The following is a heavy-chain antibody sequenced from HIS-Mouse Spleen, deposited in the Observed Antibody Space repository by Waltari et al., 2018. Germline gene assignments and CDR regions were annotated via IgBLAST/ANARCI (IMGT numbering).Heavy chain of an antibody. D-gene: IGHD6-6*01. CDR2: IYHSGST. CDR1: GYSISSGTY. CDR3: ARDPGYSSSSNAFDI. Sequence: VQLQESCPGLWKPSEPLSLTCTVSGYSISSGTYWRWIRAAPGKGLEWIGSIYHSGSTYYNPSLKSRVTISVDTSKNQFSLKLSSVTAADTAVYYCARDPGYSSSSNAFDIWGQGTMVTVSS. V-gene: IGHV4-38-2*02. J-gene: IGHJ3*02.